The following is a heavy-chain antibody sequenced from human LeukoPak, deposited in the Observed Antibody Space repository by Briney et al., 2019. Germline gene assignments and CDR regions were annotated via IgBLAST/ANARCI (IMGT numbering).Heavy chain of an antibody. Sequence: ASVKVSCKAFGYTFTSNYMHWVRQAPGQGPEWMGVISPSGGSTTYAQKFQGRVTLTRDMSTSTDYLELSSLRSEDTAVYYCATLVEMDETTSPDYWGQGTLVTVSS. V-gene: IGHV1-46*01. D-gene: IGHD5-24*01. CDR3: ATLVEMDETTSPDY. CDR1: GYTFTSNY. J-gene: IGHJ4*02. CDR2: ISPSGGST.